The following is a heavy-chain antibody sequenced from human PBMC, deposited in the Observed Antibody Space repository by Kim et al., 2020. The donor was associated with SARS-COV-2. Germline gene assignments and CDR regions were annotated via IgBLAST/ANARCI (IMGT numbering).Heavy chain of an antibody. CDR3: ARNFPRDGYTSGDY. CDR2: IYYSGST. V-gene: IGHV4-39*01. J-gene: IGHJ4*02. D-gene: IGHD5-12*01. Sequence: SETLSLTCTVSGGSISSSSYYWGWIRQPPGKGLEWIGSIYYSGSTSYNPSLKSRVTISVDKSKNQFSLQLSSVTAADTAVYYCARNFPRDGYTSGDYWGQGTLVTVSS. CDR1: GGSISSSSYY.